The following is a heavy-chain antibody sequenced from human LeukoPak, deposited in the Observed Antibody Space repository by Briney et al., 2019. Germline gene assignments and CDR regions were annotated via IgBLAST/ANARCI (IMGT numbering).Heavy chain of an antibody. V-gene: IGHV4-59*01. Sequence: SETLSLTCTVSGXSISTYYWSWIRQPPGKGLEWIGYMYSSGSTYYNPSLRSRVTISVDTSKNQFSLNLNSVTAADTAVYYCARALSGTYGLFQHWGQGTLVTVSS. CDR3: ARALSGTYGLFQH. CDR1: GXSISTYY. CDR2: MYSSGST. J-gene: IGHJ1*01. D-gene: IGHD1-26*01.